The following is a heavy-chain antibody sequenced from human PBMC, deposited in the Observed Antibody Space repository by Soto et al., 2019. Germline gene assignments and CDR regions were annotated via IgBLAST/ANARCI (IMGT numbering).Heavy chain of an antibody. CDR3: AKCGIFYIPGLFEN. V-gene: IGHV3-23*01. D-gene: IGHD1-26*01. CDR1: GFNFGSYA. Sequence: EVQLLESGGRLVQPGGSLRLSCAVSGFNFGSYAMSWVRQAPGRGLDWISTVSGSGGSTSYADSVKGRFTVSRDNSKNTVHLQMTSLSAEDTAVYYCAKCGIFYIPGLFENWGQGTLVTVSS. CDR2: VSGSGGST. J-gene: IGHJ4*02.